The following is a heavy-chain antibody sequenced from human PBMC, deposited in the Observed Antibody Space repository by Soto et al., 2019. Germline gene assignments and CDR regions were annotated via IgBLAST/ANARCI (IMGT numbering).Heavy chain of an antibody. CDR2: ISGSGGST. Sequence: RLSCSDAGFTFSSYAMSWVRQAPGKGLEWVSAISGSGGSTYYADSVKGRFTISRDNSKNALYLQMNSLRAEDTAVYYCAKDQDYDLWSGPPAYWGQGTLVTVSS. D-gene: IGHD3-3*01. CDR3: AKDQDYDLWSGPPAY. J-gene: IGHJ4*02. V-gene: IGHV3-23*01. CDR1: GFTFSSYA.